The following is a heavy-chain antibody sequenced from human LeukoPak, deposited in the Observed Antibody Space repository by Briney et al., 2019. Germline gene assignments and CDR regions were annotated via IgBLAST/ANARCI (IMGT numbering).Heavy chain of an antibody. CDR3: ARDARTASGNFDI. Sequence: PGGSLRLSCATSGFTFSTYWMSWVRQAPVKGLEWVANIKQGGSEKYYVDSVKGRFTISRDNAKNSLYLQMNSLRAEDTAMYYCARDARTASGNFDIWGQGTMVTVSS. CDR1: GFTFSTYW. D-gene: IGHD1-1*01. J-gene: IGHJ3*02. V-gene: IGHV3-7*01. CDR2: IKQGGSEK.